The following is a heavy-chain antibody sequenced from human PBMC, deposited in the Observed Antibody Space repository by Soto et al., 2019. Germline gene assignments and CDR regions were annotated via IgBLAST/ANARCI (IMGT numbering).Heavy chain of an antibody. J-gene: IGHJ4*02. CDR2: FSLSGTT. Sequence: LSLTCTVSGASITGSSYWSWIRQPAGKGLEWIGRFSLSGTTNYNPSLRSRVTMSADVSKNQFSLRLTSVTAADTALYYCARGMTPPGAPAWYYFDSWGQGTLVTVSS. V-gene: IGHV4-61*02. D-gene: IGHD2-8*02. CDR1: GASITGSSY. CDR3: ARGMTPPGAPAWYYFDS.